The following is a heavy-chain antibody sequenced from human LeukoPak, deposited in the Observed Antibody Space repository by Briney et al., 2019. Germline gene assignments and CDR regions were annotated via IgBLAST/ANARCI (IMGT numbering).Heavy chain of an antibody. Sequence: GGSLRLSCAASGFTFRNYAMNWVRQAPGKGLEWVSSIAASSGDTYYADSVKGRFTISRDNSKNTLYLQMNSLRAEDTAVYYCAKPFYSGSYPTIFDYWGQGTLVTVSS. CDR2: IAASSGDT. CDR3: AKPFYSGSYPTIFDY. V-gene: IGHV3-23*01. J-gene: IGHJ4*02. CDR1: GFTFRNYA. D-gene: IGHD1-26*01.